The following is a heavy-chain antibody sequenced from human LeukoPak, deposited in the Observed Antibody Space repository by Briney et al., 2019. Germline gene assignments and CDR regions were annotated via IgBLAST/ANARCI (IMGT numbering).Heavy chain of an antibody. CDR1: GGTFSSYA. D-gene: IGHD1-7*01. V-gene: IGHV1-69*05. Sequence: SVKVSCKASGGTFSSYAISWVRQAPGQGLEWMGRIIPIIGTANYAQKFQGRVTITTDESTSTAYTELSSLRSEDTAVYYCARDRLSITGTTSDYWGQGTLVTVSS. J-gene: IGHJ4*02. CDR3: ARDRLSITGTTSDY. CDR2: IIPIIGTA.